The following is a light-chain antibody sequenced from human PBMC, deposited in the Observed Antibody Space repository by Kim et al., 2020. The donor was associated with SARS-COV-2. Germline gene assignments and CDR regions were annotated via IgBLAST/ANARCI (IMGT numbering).Light chain of an antibody. CDR3: AVWDDSLKQGV. CDR1: SSNIGSNN. CDR2: SNN. J-gene: IGLJ3*02. V-gene: IGLV1-44*01. Sequence: ELTQPPSASGTPGQRVTISCSGSSSNIGSNNVVWYQQFPGAAPNLLIYSNNQRPSGIPDRFSGSRSGTSASLAISGLQSGDEADYYCAVWDDSLKQGVFGGGTQLTVL.